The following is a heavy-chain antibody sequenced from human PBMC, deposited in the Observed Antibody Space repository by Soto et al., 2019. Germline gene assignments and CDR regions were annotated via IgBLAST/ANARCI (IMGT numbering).Heavy chain of an antibody. CDR2: INHSGST. CDR1: GGSFSGYY. D-gene: IGHD6-13*01. Sequence: KPSETLSLTCAVYGGSFSGYYWSWIRQPPGKGLEWIGEINHSGSTNYNPSLKSRVTISVDTSKNQFSLKLSSVTAADTAVYYCARGLSSSSWVPLYYCGMDVWGQGTTVTVSS. CDR3: ARGLSSSSWVPLYYCGMDV. J-gene: IGHJ6*02. V-gene: IGHV4-34*01.